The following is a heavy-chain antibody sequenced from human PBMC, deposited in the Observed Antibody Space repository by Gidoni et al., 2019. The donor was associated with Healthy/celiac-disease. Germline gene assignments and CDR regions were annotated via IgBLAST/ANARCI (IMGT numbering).Heavy chain of an antibody. D-gene: IGHD6-19*01. CDR2: IIPILGIA. J-gene: IGHJ5*02. Sequence: QVQLVQSGAEVKKPGSSVKVSCKASGGTFISYAISWVRQAPGQGLEWMGRIIPILGIANYAQKFQGRVTITADKSTSTAYMELSSLRSEDTAVYYCARVLYSDSSGWYPIWFDPWGQGTLVTVSS. V-gene: IGHV1-69*09. CDR3: ARVLYSDSSGWYPIWFDP. CDR1: GGTFISYA.